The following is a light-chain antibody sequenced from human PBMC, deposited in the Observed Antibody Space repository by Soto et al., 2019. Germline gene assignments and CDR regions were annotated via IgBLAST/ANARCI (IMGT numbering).Light chain of an antibody. Sequence: QSVLNQAPSTSGTPGQRVIISCSGSSSNIGSNRVQWYQQLPGTAPKLLVYKNDNRPSGVPDRFSGSKSGTSASLAISDLRSEDEGLYYCETWDDSLSGVLFGGGTKLTVL. CDR1: SSNIGSNR. J-gene: IGLJ2*01. V-gene: IGLV1-47*01. CDR2: KND. CDR3: ETWDDSLSGVL.